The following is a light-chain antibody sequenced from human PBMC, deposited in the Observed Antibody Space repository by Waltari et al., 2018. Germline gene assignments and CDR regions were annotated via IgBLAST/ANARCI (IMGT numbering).Light chain of an antibody. CDR1: SSNIGRHS. Sequence: QSLLTQPPSISGAPGQRVTISCSGGSSNIGRHSVTWYAQVARTTPTLLMYRMYQRPSVVSDRFSGSKSGTSASLAITGLLCAYGANYICATWDDSLNALIIGGGTRLTLL. CDR2: RMY. V-gene: IGLV1-44*01. CDR3: ATWDDSLNALI. J-gene: IGLJ2*01.